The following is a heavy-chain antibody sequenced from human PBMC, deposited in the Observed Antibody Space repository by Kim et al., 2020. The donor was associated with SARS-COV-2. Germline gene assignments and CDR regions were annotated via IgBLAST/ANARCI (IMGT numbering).Heavy chain of an antibody. Sequence: GGSLRLSCAASGFTFSSYGMHWVRQAPGKGLEWVAVISYDGSNKYYADSVKGRFTISRDNSKNTLYLQMNSLRAEDTAVYYCAKDGHDILTGYSDWYFDLWGRGTLVTVSS. J-gene: IGHJ2*01. CDR1: GFTFSSYG. V-gene: IGHV3-30*18. CDR2: ISYDGSNK. D-gene: IGHD3-9*01. CDR3: AKDGHDILTGYSDWYFDL.